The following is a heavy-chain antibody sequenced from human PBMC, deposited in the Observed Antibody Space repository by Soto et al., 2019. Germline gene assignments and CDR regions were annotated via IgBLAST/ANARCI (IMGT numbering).Heavy chain of an antibody. V-gene: IGHV3-7*04. D-gene: IGHD5-12*01. CDR3: AKGSGYIMLAY. Sequence: EVQLVESGGALVQFGGSLRLSCAASGFTFSNHWMTWVRQAPGKGLEWVANIKQDGSEKHYVDSVKGRFTISRDNAKNSVSLQMNSLRVEDTAVYYCAKGSGYIMLAYWGQGTLVTVSS. CDR2: IKQDGSEK. J-gene: IGHJ4*02. CDR1: GFTFSNHW.